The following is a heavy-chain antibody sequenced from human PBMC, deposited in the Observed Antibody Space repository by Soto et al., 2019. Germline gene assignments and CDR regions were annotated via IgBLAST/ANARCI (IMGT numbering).Heavy chain of an antibody. CDR3: ARGILRYFDWPQPPNDYYYGMDV. D-gene: IGHD3-9*01. CDR2: IYYSGST. Sequence: KTSETLSLTCTVSGGSISSGGYYWSWIRQHPGKGLEWIGYIYYSGSTYYNPSLKSRVTISVDTSKNQFSLKLSSVTAADTAVYYCARGILRYFDWPQPPNDYYYGMDVWGQGTTVTVSS. V-gene: IGHV4-31*03. CDR1: GGSISSGGYY. J-gene: IGHJ6*02.